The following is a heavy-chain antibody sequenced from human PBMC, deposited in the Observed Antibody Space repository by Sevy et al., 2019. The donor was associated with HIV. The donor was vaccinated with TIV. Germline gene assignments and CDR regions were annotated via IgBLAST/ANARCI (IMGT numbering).Heavy chain of an antibody. D-gene: IGHD3-3*01. J-gene: IGHJ6*02. CDR2: ISYDGSKK. CDR3: AHSSGLYGYYYGMDV. Sequence: GGYLRLSCAASGVTFSSYGIHWVRQAPGKGLEWVAVISYDGSKKNHAESMKGRFTISRDNSKNTLYLEMSSLRPDDTAVYYGAHSSGLYGYYYGMDVWGQGTTVTVSS. V-gene: IGHV3-30*03. CDR1: GVTFSSYG.